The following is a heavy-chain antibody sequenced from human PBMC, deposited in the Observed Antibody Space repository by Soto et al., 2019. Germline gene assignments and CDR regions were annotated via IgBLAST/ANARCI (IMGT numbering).Heavy chain of an antibody. V-gene: IGHV3-30*18. Sequence: PGGSLRLSCAASGFTFSSYGMHWVRQAPGKGLEWVAVISHDGSNKYYADSVKGRFTISRDNSKNTLYLQMNSMRAEDTAVYYCANHSHTHFWGQGTLVTVPS. CDR3: ANHSHTHF. D-gene: IGHD3-3*02. CDR2: ISHDGSNK. CDR1: GFTFSSYG. J-gene: IGHJ4*02.